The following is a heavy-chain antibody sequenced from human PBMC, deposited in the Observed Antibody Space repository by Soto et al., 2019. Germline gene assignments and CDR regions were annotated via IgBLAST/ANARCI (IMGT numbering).Heavy chain of an antibody. CDR1: GFTFSSYG. V-gene: IGHV3-30*03. CDR2: ISYDGSNK. J-gene: IGHJ4*02. CDR3: ARGSIAVARYCFDY. D-gene: IGHD6-19*01. Sequence: PGGSLRLSCAASGFTFSSYGMHWVRQAPGKGLEWVAVISYDGSNKYYADSVKGRFTISRDNSKNTLYLQMNSLRAEDTAVYYCARGSIAVARYCFDYSGQGTLVTAPQ.